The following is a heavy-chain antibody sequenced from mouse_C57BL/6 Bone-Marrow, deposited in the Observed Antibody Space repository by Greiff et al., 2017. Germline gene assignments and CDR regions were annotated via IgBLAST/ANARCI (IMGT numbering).Heavy chain of an antibody. J-gene: IGHJ2*01. CDR2: LSSGGSYT. Sequence: EVQLVESGGDLVKPGGSLQLSCAASGFTFSSYGMSWVRQTPDKRLEWVATLSSGGSYTYYPDSVKGRFTISRDNAKNTLYLQMSSLKSEDTALYYCARHKAETRFDYWGQGTTLTVSS. CDR3: ARHKAETRFDY. V-gene: IGHV5-6*01. CDR1: GFTFSSYG. D-gene: IGHD3-2*02.